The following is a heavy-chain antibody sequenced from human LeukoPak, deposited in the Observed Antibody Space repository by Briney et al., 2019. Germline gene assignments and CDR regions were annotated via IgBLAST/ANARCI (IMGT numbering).Heavy chain of an antibody. D-gene: IGHD6-13*01. Sequence: GRSLRLSCAASGFTFSSYGIHWVRQAPGKGLEWVAVISYDGSNKYYADSVKGRFTISRDNSKNTLYLQMNSLRAEDTAVYYCAKDRRALYSIAAAGTFDYWGQGTLVTVSS. CDR1: GFTFSSYG. CDR2: ISYDGSNK. CDR3: AKDRRALYSIAAAGTFDY. V-gene: IGHV3-30*18. J-gene: IGHJ4*02.